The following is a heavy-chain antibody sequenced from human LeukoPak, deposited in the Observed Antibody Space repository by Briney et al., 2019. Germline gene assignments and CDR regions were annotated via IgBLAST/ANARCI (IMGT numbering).Heavy chain of an antibody. V-gene: IGHV3-23*01. D-gene: IGHD6-19*01. CDR2: ISGSGGTA. J-gene: IGHJ4*02. CDR3: AKVYSSGWSHDY. CDR1: GFTFSSYA. Sequence: GGSLRLSCAASGFTFSSYAMSWVRQAPGKGLEWVSAISGSGGTAYYADSVKGRFTISRDNSKNTLYLQMNSLRAEDTAVYYCAKVYSSGWSHDYWGQGTLVTVSS.